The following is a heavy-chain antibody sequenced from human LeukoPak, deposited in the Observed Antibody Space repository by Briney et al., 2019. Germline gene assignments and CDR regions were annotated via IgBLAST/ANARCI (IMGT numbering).Heavy chain of an antibody. CDR2: IYYSGIT. CDR3: ARVQRFWSGYPADY. D-gene: IGHD3-3*01. CDR1: GGPVSSGSYS. Sequence: PSETLSLTCTVSGGPVSSGSYSWSWIRQPPGKGLEWIGNIYYSGITNYNPSLKSRVTISVDTSKNQLSLKLSSVTAADTALYYCARVQRFWSGYPADYWGQGTLVTVSS. V-gene: IGHV4-61*01. J-gene: IGHJ4*02.